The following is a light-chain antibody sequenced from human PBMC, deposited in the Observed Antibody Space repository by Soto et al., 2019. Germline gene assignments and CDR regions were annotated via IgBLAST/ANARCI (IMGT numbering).Light chain of an antibody. CDR1: SSDVGSHNL. CDR2: EVS. Sequence: QSALTQPASVSGSPGQSITISCTGTSSDVGSHNLVSWYQQHPGPAPKLMIYEVSKRPLGVSARFSASKSGNTAYLTISGHQGEDQADYYCGSYGGIRAVFGGGTQLTVL. J-gene: IGLJ7*01. V-gene: IGLV2-23*02. CDR3: GSYGGIRAV.